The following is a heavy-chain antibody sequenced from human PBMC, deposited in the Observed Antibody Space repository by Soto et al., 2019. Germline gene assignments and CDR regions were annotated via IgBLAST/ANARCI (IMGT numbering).Heavy chain of an antibody. Sequence: ASVKVSCKASGGTFSSYAISWVRQAPGQGLEWMGGIIPIFGTANYAQKFQGRVTITADESTSTAYMELSSLSSVTAADTAVYYCARYYDSSLDPWGQGTLVTVSS. D-gene: IGHD3-22*01. CDR1: GGTFSSYA. CDR2: IIPIFGTA. V-gene: IGHV1-69*13. CDR3: ARYYDSSLDP. J-gene: IGHJ5*02.